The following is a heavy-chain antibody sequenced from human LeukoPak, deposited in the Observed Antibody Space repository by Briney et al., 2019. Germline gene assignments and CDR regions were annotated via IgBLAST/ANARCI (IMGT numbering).Heavy chain of an antibody. D-gene: IGHD3-22*01. CDR1: GGTFSSYA. CDR3: ARALSYRGYYDSSGYYHT. CDR2: MNPNSGNT. J-gene: IGHJ4*02. V-gene: IGHV1-8*02. Sequence: VASVKVSCKASGGTFSSYAISWVRQATGQGLEWMGWMNPNSGNTGYAQKFQGRVTMTRNTSISTAYMELSSLRSEDTAVYYCARALSYRGYYDSSGYYHTWGQGTLVTVSS.